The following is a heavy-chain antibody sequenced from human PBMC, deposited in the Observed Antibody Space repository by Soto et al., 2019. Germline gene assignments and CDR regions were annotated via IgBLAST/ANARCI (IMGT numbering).Heavy chain of an antibody. Sequence: QVQLQESGPGLVKPSETLSLTCTVSGGSISSYYWSWIRQPPGKGLEWIGYIYYSGSTNYNPSLKSRVTMSVDTSKNQFSLKLSSVTAADTAVYYCARVCGYSSGWDGYDPWGQGTLVTVSS. V-gene: IGHV4-59*01. J-gene: IGHJ5*02. D-gene: IGHD6-19*01. CDR3: ARVCGYSSGWDGYDP. CDR2: IYYSGST. CDR1: GGSISSYY.